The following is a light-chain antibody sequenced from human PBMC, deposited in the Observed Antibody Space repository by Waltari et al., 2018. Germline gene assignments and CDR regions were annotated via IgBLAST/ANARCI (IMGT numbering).Light chain of an antibody. CDR1: QSISSY. V-gene: IGKV1-39*01. CDR2: AAS. Sequence: DIQMTQSPSSLSASVGDRVTITCRASQSISSYLKCYQQKPGKAPKLLIYAASSLQSGVPSRFSGSGSGTDFTLTISSLQPEDFATYCCQQGYSTPMYTFGQGTKLEIK. CDR3: QQGYSTPMYT. J-gene: IGKJ2*01.